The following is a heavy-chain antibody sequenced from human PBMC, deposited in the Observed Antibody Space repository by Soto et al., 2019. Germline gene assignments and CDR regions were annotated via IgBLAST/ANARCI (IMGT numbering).Heavy chain of an antibody. CDR2: INSDGSNT. V-gene: IGHV3-74*01. J-gene: IGHJ6*02. D-gene: IGHD6-25*01. CDR1: GFTFSSYW. Sequence: EVQLVESGGGLVQPGGSLRLSCAASGFTFSSYWMHWVRQAPGEGLVWVSRINSDGSNTTYADCVKGRFTTSRDNAKNTLFLQMNSLRGEDTAVYYCARHVAGATISWGTYGMDVWGQGTTVTVSS. CDR3: ARHVAGATISWGTYGMDV.